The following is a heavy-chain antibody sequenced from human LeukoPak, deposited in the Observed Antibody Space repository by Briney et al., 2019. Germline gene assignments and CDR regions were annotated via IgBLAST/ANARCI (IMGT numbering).Heavy chain of an antibody. D-gene: IGHD3-22*01. CDR1: GYTFTSCG. Sequence: ASVKVSCKASGYTFTSCGISWVRQAPGQGLEWMGWISAYNGNTNYAQKLQGRVTMTTDTYTSTAYMELRSLRSDDTAVYYCARGTPYDSSGLPFDYWGQGTLVTVSS. J-gene: IGHJ4*02. CDR3: ARGTPYDSSGLPFDY. V-gene: IGHV1-18*01. CDR2: ISAYNGNT.